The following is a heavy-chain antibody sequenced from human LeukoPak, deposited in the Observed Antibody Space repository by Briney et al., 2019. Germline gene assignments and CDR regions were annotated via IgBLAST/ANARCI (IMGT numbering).Heavy chain of an antibody. CDR2: IYTSGST. J-gene: IGHJ4*02. D-gene: IGHD1-1*01. CDR1: GGSISSYY. V-gene: IGHV4-4*07. CDR3: ASELEPDGPFDY. Sequence: SETLSLTCTVSGGSISSYYWSWIQQPAGKGLEWIGRIYTSGSTNYNPSLKSRVTISVDTSKNQFSLKLSSVTAADTAVYYCASELEPDGPFDYWGQGTLVTVSS.